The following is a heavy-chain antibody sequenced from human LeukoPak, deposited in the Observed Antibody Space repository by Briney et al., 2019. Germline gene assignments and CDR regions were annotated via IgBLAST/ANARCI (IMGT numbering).Heavy chain of an antibody. Sequence: PSETLSLTCTVSGGAISSYYWSWIRQPPGKGLDWIGYISYRGRTNYNPSLKSRVTMSVDTSKNQFSLKLSSVTAADTAVYYCARSSSGSYFPSYYYYYMDVWGKGTTVTVSS. CDR2: ISYRGRT. J-gene: IGHJ6*03. V-gene: IGHV4-59*12. D-gene: IGHD1-26*01. CDR3: ARSSSGSYFPSYYYYYMDV. CDR1: GGAISSYY.